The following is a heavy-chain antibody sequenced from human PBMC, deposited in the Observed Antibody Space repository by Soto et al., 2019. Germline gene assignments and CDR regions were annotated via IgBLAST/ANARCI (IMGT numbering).Heavy chain of an antibody. D-gene: IGHD2-15*01. Sequence: SQTLSLTCAISGDSVSSNSAAWNWIRQSPSRGLEWLGRTYYRSKWYNDYAVSVKSRITINPDTSKNQFSLQLNSVTPEDTAVYYCARGESLVVVAATPVYYYYMDVWGKGTKVTVSS. CDR2: TYYRSKWYN. CDR1: GDSVSSNSAA. V-gene: IGHV6-1*01. CDR3: ARGESLVVVAATPVYYYYMDV. J-gene: IGHJ6*03.